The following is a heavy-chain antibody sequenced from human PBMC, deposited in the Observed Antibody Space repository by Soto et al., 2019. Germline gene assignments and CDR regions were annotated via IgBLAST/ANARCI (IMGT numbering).Heavy chain of an antibody. CDR1: GGSISSGGYY. V-gene: IGHV4-31*03. CDR2: IYYSGST. J-gene: IGHJ6*02. Sequence: PSETLSLTCTVSGGSISSGGYYWSWIRQHPGKGLEWIGYIYYSGSTYYNPSLKSRVTISVDTSKNQFSLKLSSVTAADTAVYYCARDPYDYVWGSYPAGRGMDVWGQGTTVTVSS. D-gene: IGHD3-16*02. CDR3: ARDPYDYVWGSYPAGRGMDV.